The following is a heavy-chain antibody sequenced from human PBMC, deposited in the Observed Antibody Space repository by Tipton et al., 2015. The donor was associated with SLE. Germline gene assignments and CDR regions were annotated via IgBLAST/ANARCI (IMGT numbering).Heavy chain of an antibody. J-gene: IGHJ3*02. CDR2: IYYSGST. Sequence: TPSLTCTVSGGSISSGGYYWSWIRQHPGKGLEWMGYIYYSGSTYYNPSLKSRVTISVDTSKNQFSLKLSSVTAADTAVYYCARRLRRGGAFDIWGQGTMVTVSS. D-gene: IGHD4-17*01. CDR3: ARRLRRGGAFDI. CDR1: GGSISSGGYY. V-gene: IGHV4-31*03.